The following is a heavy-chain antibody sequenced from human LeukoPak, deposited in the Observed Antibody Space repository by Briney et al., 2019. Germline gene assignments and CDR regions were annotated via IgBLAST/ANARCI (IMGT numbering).Heavy chain of an antibody. V-gene: IGHV3-21*04. CDR3: ARDYYYDSGSSYGMDV. Sequence: PGRSLRLSCAASGFTFSSYGIHWVRQAPGKGLEWLSYISSSSSHTSYADSVKGRFTISRDNAKNSLYLLMNSLRAEDTAVYYCARDYYYDSGSSYGMDVWGQGTTVTVSS. CDR2: ISSSSSHT. CDR1: GFTFSSYG. D-gene: IGHD3-10*01. J-gene: IGHJ6*02.